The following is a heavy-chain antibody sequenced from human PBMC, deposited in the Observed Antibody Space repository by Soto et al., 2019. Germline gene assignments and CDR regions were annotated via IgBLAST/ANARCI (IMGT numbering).Heavy chain of an antibody. CDR1: GFSFSDYY. CDR2: ISRGSEYT. D-gene: IGHD6-25*01. V-gene: IGHV3-11*06. J-gene: IGHJ4*01. CDR3: ARDGGYRGFDF. Sequence: SLELSGAASGFSFSDYYMTGIRQAPGKGLEWISYISRGSEYTNYADSVKGRFTISRDNAQNSLFLQMNSLRAEDTAVYYCARDGGYRGFDFWGQGALVTVSS.